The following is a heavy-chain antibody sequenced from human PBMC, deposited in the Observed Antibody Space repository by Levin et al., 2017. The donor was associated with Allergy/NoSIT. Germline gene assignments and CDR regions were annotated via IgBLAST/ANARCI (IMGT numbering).Heavy chain of an antibody. V-gene: IGHV3-48*01. D-gene: IGHD5-12*01. CDR3: ARGGYSGYDSALNY. CDR2: ISTSDTI. J-gene: IGHJ4*02. CDR1: GFTFSSYS. Sequence: GESLKISCAASGFTFSSYSMNWVRQAPGKGLEWVSYISTSDTIYYADSVKGRFTISRDNAKNSLYLQMNSLRAEDTAVYYCARGGYSGYDSALNYWGQGTLVTVSS.